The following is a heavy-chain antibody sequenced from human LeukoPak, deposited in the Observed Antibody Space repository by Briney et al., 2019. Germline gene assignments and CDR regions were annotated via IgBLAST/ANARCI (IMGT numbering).Heavy chain of an antibody. Sequence: PGGSLRLSCAASGFTFSSYAMSWVRQAPGKGLEWVSHISSSSSNIYYADSVKGRFTISRDDAKNSLYLQMNSLRDDDTAVYYCARAPPNYYDSSGYYSPFDYWGQGTLVTVSS. CDR3: ARAPPNYYDSSGYYSPFDY. CDR1: GFTFSSYA. J-gene: IGHJ4*02. D-gene: IGHD3-22*01. CDR2: ISSSSSNI. V-gene: IGHV3-48*02.